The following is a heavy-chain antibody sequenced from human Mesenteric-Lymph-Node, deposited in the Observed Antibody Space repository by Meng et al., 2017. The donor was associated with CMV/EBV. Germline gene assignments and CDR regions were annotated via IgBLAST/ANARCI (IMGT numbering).Heavy chain of an antibody. Sequence: GESLKISCVASGFTFSDFAMNWVRQAPGQRLEWVASVIGDGVDTYHAISVRGRFTISRDNSKNTLYLQMNSLRGEDSATYYCAKYPTTGTHYYYNAMDVWGQGTTVTVSS. CDR3: AKYPTTGTHYYYNAMDV. CDR2: VIGDGVDT. J-gene: IGHJ6*02. CDR1: GFTFSDFA. D-gene: IGHD4-17*01. V-gene: IGHV3-23*01.